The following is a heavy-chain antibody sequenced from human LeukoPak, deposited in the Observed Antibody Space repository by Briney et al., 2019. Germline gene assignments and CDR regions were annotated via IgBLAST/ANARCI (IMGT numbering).Heavy chain of an antibody. CDR1: GFTFSSYS. V-gene: IGHV3-21*01. CDR3: ARAVVVINGIDY. D-gene: IGHD3-22*01. J-gene: IGHJ4*02. Sequence: GGSLRLSCAASGFTFSSYSMNWVRQAPGKGLEWVLSISSSSSYIYYADPVKGRFTISRDNAKNSPYLQMNSLRAEDTAVYYCARAVVVINGIDYWGQGTLVTVSS. CDR2: ISSSSSYI.